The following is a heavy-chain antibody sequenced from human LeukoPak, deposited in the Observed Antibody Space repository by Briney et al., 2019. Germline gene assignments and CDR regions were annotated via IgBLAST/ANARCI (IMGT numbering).Heavy chain of an antibody. D-gene: IGHD2-15*01. CDR3: STDCSGGSCDSEAPSLV. V-gene: IGHV3-15*01. CDR2: IKSKTVVGAT. J-gene: IGHJ4*02. CDR1: GLAFPNAG. Sequence: GGVLRPPFAFFGLAFPNAGMACGSRWPGNGLKGFGRIKSKTVVGATDYASPAKGRFPISRDDSKNTLYLQMNSLKTEDTAVYYCSTDCSGGSCDSEAPSLVWGQGTLVTVSS.